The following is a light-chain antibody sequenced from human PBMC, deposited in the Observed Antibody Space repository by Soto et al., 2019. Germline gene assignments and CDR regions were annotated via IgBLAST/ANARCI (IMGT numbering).Light chain of an antibody. Sequence: QSALTQPASVSGSPGQSFTISCTGTSSDVGGYNYVSWYQQHPGKAPKLMIYDVSNRPSGVSNRFSGSKSGNTASLTISGLQAEDEADYYCNSYTSSSTYVFGPGTKLTVL. CDR3: NSYTSSSTYV. CDR2: DVS. J-gene: IGLJ1*01. V-gene: IGLV2-14*01. CDR1: SSDVGGYNY.